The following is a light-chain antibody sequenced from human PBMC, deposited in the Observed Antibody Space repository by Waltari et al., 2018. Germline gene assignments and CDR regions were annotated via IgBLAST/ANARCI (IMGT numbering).Light chain of an antibody. Sequence: DIVMTQSPDSLAVSLGERATINCKSSQSVLYSTNKKNYLAWYKQKPGQPPRLLIYWASTRESGVPDRFSGSGSGTDFTLTISSLQAEDVAVYYCQQYYSTLMYTFGQGTKLEIK. CDR3: QQYYSTLMYT. CDR2: WAS. V-gene: IGKV4-1*01. CDR1: QSVLYSTNKKNY. J-gene: IGKJ2*01.